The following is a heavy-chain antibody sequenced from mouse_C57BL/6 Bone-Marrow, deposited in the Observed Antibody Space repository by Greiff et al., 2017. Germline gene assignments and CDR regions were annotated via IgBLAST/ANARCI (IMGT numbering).Heavy chain of an antibody. Sequence: LVESGAELVRPGSSVKMSCKASGYTFTSYWMHWVKQRPIQGLEWIGNIDPSDSETQNNQKFKYKATLTVDKSSSTAYRQLRSLTSEDSAVYYCARKAYYSNLDYWGQGTTLTVSS. D-gene: IGHD2-5*01. CDR2: IDPSDSET. J-gene: IGHJ2*01. CDR3: ARKAYYSNLDY. CDR1: GYTFTSYW. V-gene: IGHV1-52*01.